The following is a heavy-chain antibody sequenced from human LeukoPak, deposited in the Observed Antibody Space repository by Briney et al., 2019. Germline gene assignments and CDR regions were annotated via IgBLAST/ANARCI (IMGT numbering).Heavy chain of an antibody. Sequence: PGRSLRLSCAASGFTFDDYAMHWVRQAPGKGLEWVSGVSWNSGSIGYADSVKARFTISRDNAKNSLYLQMNSLRAEDTAVYYCARDRGHLGDYWGQGTLVTVSS. CDR1: GFTFDDYA. J-gene: IGHJ4*02. CDR2: VSWNSGSI. V-gene: IGHV3-9*01. CDR3: ARDRGHLGDY. D-gene: IGHD1-26*01.